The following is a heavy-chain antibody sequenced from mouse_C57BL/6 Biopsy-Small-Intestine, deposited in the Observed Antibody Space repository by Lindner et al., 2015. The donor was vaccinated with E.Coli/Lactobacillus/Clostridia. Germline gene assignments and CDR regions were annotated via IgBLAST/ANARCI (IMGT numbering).Heavy chain of an antibody. CDR3: ARRNYGKGFDY. V-gene: IGHV1-82*01. D-gene: IGHD1-1*01. CDR2: IYPGDGDT. CDR1: GYAFSSSW. J-gene: IGHJ2*01. Sequence: VQLQESGPELVKPGASVKISCKASGYAFSSSWMNWVKQRPGKGLGWIGRIYPGDGDTNYNGKFKGKATLTADKSSSTAYMQLSSLTSEDSAVYFCARRNYGKGFDYWGQGTTLTVSS.